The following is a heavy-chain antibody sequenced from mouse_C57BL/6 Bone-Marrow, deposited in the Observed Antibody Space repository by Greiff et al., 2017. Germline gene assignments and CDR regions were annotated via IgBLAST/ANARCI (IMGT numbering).Heavy chain of an antibody. D-gene: IGHD2-2*01. CDR3: ARRRVTPSYAMDY. CDR1: GFTFSSYG. J-gene: IGHJ4*01. CDR2: ISSGGSYT. V-gene: IGHV5-6*01. Sequence: EVQRVESGGDLVKPGGSLKLSCAASGFTFSSYGMSWVRQTPDKRLEWVATISSGGSYTYYPDSVQGRFTISRDNAKNTLYLQMSSLKPEDTAMYYCARRRVTPSYAMDYWGQGTSVTVSS.